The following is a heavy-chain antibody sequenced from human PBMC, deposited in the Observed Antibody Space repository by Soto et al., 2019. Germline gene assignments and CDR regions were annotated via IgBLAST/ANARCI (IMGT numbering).Heavy chain of an antibody. D-gene: IGHD2-15*01. CDR1: GYTFTSYD. J-gene: IGHJ5*02. V-gene: IGHV1-8*01. CDR2: MNPNSGNT. CDR3: ARGSYCSGGSCYERWWFDP. Sequence: ASVKVSCKASGYTFTSYDINWVRQATGQGLVWMGWMNPNSGNTGYAQKFQGRVTMTRNTSISTAYMELSSLRSEDTAVYYCARGSYCSGGSCYERWWFDPWGQGTLVTVSS.